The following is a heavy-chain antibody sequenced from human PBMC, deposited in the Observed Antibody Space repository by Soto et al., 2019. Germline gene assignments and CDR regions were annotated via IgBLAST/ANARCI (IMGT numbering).Heavy chain of an antibody. J-gene: IGHJ4*02. D-gene: IGHD4-17*01. CDR2: ISPFFGTA. CDR1: GGTLGTSC. Sequence: GPSAEVTWKAPGGTLGTSCRCWVRQAPAQGLEWMGGISPFFGTAKYSQKFEDRITITADESTNTVYMDLRSLTSEDTAIYYCARTAPRDAGDKSYYDFWGQGALVTVSS. V-gene: IGHV1-69*13. CDR3: ARTAPRDAGDKSYYDF.